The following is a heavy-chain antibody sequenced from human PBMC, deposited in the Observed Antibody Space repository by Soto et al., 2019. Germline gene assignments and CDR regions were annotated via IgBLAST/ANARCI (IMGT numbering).Heavy chain of an antibody. V-gene: IGHV3-33*01. CDR1: GFTFSTYG. CDR2: ICYNGNTY. CDR3: ARDRGYGAHYVFDX. D-gene: IGHD6-25*01. J-gene: IGHJ4*02. Sequence: PWGSLRLSCTTSGFTFSTYGMHWVRQAPGKGLEWVSTICYNGNTYYYKDSIKVRFAVSLDNSKNTVFLQMNTLRAEDTATYYCARDRGYGAHYVFDXWGLGTLVTVSX.